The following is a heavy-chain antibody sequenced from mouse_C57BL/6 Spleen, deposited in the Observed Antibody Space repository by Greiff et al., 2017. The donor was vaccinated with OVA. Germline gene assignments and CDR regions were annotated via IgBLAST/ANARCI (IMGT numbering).Heavy chain of an antibody. CDR1: GYTFTSYW. V-gene: IGHV1-55*01. D-gene: IGHD4-1*01. CDR2: IYPGSGST. Sequence: VQLQQPGAELVKPGASVKMSCKASGYTFTSYWITWVKQRHGQGLEWIGDIYPGSGSTTYNEKFKSKATLTVDTSSSTAYMQLSSLTSEDSAVDDCARDPNWDGFAYWGQGTLVTVSA. CDR3: ARDPNWDGFAY. J-gene: IGHJ3*01.